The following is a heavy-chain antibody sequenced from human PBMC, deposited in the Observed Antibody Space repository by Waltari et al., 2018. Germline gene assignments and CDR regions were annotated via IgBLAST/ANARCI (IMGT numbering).Heavy chain of an antibody. J-gene: IGHJ5*02. CDR2: INGGGDNT. Sequence: DVHLLESGGGLAKPGGSVKLSCAASGFTFRSYAMSCFRHAPGQWLQWVSVINGGGDNTYSADEVSGRVTISRDNSKGTVYLQMSSLRAEDTGVYFCARDSSSGWHRPDGFDPWGQGTLVTVSS. D-gene: IGHD6-19*01. CDR3: ARDSSSGWHRPDGFDP. CDR1: GFTFRSYA. V-gene: IGHV3-23*01.